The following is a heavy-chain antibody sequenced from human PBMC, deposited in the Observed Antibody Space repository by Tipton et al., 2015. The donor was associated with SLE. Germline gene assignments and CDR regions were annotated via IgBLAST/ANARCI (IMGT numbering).Heavy chain of an antibody. Sequence: TLSLTCTVSGGSISSYYWSWIRQPPGKGLEWIGYIYYRGSTNYNPSLKSRVTISVDTSKNQFSLRLSSVTAADTAVYYCARLMINRGNWFDPWGQGTLVTASS. D-gene: IGHD3-16*01. CDR1: GGSISSYY. J-gene: IGHJ5*02. CDR3: ARLMINRGNWFDP. CDR2: IYYRGST. V-gene: IGHV4-59*08.